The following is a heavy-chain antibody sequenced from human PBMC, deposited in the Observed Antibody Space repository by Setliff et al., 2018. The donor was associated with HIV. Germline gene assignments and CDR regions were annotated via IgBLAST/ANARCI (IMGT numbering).Heavy chain of an antibody. J-gene: IGHJ1*01. CDR2: FDPEDGET. CDR1: GYTLTELS. Sequence: ASVKVSCKISGYTLTELSIHWVRQAPGKGLERMANFDPEDGETFYAQKFQGRLTMTEDTSTDTAYMELSSLRSGDTAMYYCATDPGYSSTWYSESFQHWGQGTVVTVS. V-gene: IGHV1-24*01. CDR3: ATDPGYSSTWYSESFQH. D-gene: IGHD6-13*01.